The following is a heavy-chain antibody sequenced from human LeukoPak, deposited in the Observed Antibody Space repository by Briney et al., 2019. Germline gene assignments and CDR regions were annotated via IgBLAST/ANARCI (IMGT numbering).Heavy chain of an antibody. CDR1: GFTFSSYG. J-gene: IGHJ4*02. D-gene: IGHD3-10*01. CDR3: AKDYYGSGSYYNVH. Sequence: GGSLRLSCAASGFTFSSYGMHWVRQAPGKGLEWVAVISYDGSNKYYADSVKGRFTISRDNSKNTLYLQMNSLRAEDTAVYYCAKDYYGSGSYYNVHWGQGTLVTVSS. CDR2: ISYDGSNK. V-gene: IGHV3-30*18.